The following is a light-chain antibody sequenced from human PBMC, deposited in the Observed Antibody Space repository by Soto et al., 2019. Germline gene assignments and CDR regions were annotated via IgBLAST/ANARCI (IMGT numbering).Light chain of an antibody. V-gene: IGKV1-39*01. J-gene: IGKJ4*01. CDR2: AAS. CDR3: QQLSTYPLT. Sequence: DIQMTQSPSSLSASVGDRVTITCQASQNINNYLNWYQQKPGRAPKLLIYAASTLQSGVPSRFSGSGSGTDFTLTISSLQPEDFATYYCQQLSTYPLTFGGGTKVDIK. CDR1: QNINNY.